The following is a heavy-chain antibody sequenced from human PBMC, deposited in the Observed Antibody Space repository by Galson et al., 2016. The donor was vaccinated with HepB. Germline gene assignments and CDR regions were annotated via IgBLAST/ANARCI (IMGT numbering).Heavy chain of an antibody. D-gene: IGHD6-19*01. Sequence: SETLSLTCTVSGDSVTSGNCYWSWMRQYPGKGLDWIGSIYYSGTTHYNPSLQSRVSISVDTSKNQFSLRLTSVSAADTAMYSCARQDRAGLVNFWGQGTMVTVSS. CDR1: GDSVTSGNCY. V-gene: IGHV4-39*01. CDR2: IYYSGTT. J-gene: IGHJ3*01. CDR3: ARQDRAGLVNF.